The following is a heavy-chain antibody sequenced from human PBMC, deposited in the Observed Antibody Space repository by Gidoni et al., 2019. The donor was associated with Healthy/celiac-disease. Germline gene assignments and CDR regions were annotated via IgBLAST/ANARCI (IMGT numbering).Heavy chain of an antibody. CDR2: ISSSSSTI. Sequence: EVQLVESGGGLVQPGGSLRLSCAASGFPLRSYSLNWVRQAPGKGLEWVSYISSSSSTIYYADSVKGRFTISRDNAKNSLYLQMNSLRDEDTAVYYCARDGDTIFGVVTSRGMDVWGQGTTVTVSS. J-gene: IGHJ6*02. V-gene: IGHV3-48*02. CDR3: ARDGDTIFGVVTSRGMDV. CDR1: GFPLRSYS. D-gene: IGHD3-3*01.